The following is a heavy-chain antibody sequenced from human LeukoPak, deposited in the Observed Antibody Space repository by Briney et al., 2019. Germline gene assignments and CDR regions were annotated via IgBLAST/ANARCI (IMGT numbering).Heavy chain of an antibody. V-gene: IGHV1-2*02. CDR2: INPNSGGT. CDR1: GDTFTGYY. J-gene: IGHJ4*02. D-gene: IGHD1-26*01. Sequence: GASVKVSCKASGDTFTGYYMHWLRQAPGQGLEWMGWINPNSGGTNYAQKFQGRVTMTRDTSISTAYMELSRLRSDDTAVYYCRWELLHDGSDYWGQGTLVTVSS. CDR3: RWELLHDGSDY.